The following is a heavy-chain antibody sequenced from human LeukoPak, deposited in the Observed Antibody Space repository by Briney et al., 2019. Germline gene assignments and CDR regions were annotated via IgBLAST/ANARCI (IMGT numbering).Heavy chain of an antibody. CDR2: IGTGGDT. V-gene: IGHV3-13*04. D-gene: IGHD6-19*01. Sequence: GGSLRLSCAASGFTFSSYDMHWVRHTPGKGLEWVSAIGTGGDTYYPDSVKGRFTISRENAENSLYLQMNSLRAGDTAVYYCAREVLYSYSSGWQFDYWGQGTLVTVSS. J-gene: IGHJ4*02. CDR3: AREVLYSYSSGWQFDY. CDR1: GFTFSSYD.